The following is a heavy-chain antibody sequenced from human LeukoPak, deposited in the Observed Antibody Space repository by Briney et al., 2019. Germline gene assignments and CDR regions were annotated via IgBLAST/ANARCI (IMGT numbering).Heavy chain of an antibody. V-gene: IGHV3-49*04. J-gene: IGHJ4*02. CDR1: GFTFGDYA. Sequence: PGGSLRLSCTGSGFTFGDYAMNWVRQAPGKGLEWVGFIRSKNYGGTTEYAASVKGRFTISRDDSRSIAYLQMNSLKTGDTAVYYCTRVIVATKDYWGQGTLVTVSS. D-gene: IGHD5-12*01. CDR2: IRSKNYGGTT. CDR3: TRVIVATKDY.